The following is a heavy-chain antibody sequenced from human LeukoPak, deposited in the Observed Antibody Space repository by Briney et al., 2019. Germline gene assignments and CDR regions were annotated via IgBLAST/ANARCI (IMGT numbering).Heavy chain of an antibody. D-gene: IGHD1-26*01. CDR1: GLSFSTCG. CDR2: IRYDGGDK. J-gene: IGHJ4*02. CDR3: TKDWSSGSFNRAFDY. Sequence: WGSLRLSCAASGLSFSTCGMHWVRQAPGKGLEWVAFIRYDGGDKYYADSVKDRFTISRDNSKNTLYLQLNSLRAEDTAVYYCTKDWSSGSFNRAFDYWGQGTLVTVSS. V-gene: IGHV3-30*02.